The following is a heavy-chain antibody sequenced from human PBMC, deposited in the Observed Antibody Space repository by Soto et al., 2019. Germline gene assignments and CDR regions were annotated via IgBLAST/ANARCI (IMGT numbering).Heavy chain of an antibody. CDR3: ARANDYDSATFDY. V-gene: IGHV3-30*03. CDR1: GFTFSTYG. J-gene: IGHJ4*02. CDR2: ISNDGRNE. Sequence: GGSLRLSCEASGFTFSTYGMHWVRQAPGKGLEWVAVISNDGRNENYVDSVKGRFTISRDNSKNTLYLQINSLRIDDTAVFYCARANDYDSATFDYWGQGAQVTVSS. D-gene: IGHD2-15*01.